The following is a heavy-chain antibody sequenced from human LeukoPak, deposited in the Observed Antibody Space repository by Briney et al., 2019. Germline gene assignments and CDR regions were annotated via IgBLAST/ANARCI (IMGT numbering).Heavy chain of an antibody. Sequence: GESLKISCKGSGYSFTSYWIGWVRQMPGKGLEWMGIIYPGDSDTRYSPSFQGQVTISADKSISTAYLQWSSLKASDTAMYYCARQRGGWELLCRAFDIWGQGTMVTVSS. V-gene: IGHV5-51*01. CDR3: ARQRGGWELLCRAFDI. D-gene: IGHD1-26*01. CDR1: GYSFTSYW. J-gene: IGHJ3*02. CDR2: IYPGDSDT.